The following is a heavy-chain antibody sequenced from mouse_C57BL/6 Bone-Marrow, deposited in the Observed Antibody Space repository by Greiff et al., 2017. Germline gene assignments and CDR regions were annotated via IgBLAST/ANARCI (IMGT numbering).Heavy chain of an antibody. Sequence: VQLQESGAELARPGASVKLSCKASGYTFTSYGISWVKQRTGQGLEWIGEIYPRSGNTYYNEKFKGKATLTADKSSSTAYMELRSLTSEDSAVSFCATAQAPPHFDYWGQGTTLTVSS. CDR3: ATAQAPPHFDY. CDR2: IYPRSGNT. D-gene: IGHD3-2*02. J-gene: IGHJ2*01. CDR1: GYTFTSYG. V-gene: IGHV1-81*01.